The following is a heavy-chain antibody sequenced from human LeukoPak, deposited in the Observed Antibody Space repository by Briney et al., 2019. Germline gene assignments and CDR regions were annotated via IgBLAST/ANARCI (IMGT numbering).Heavy chain of an antibody. CDR1: GGALSSSSYY. Sequence: SETLSPTCTASGGALSSSSYYWGWIRQPPGKGLEWIGSIYYSGSTHYNPSLKSRVTISVDTSKNQFSLKLSSVTAADTAVYYCARVFSVSHFFDYWGRGTLVTVSS. CDR2: IYYSGST. J-gene: IGHJ4*02. D-gene: IGHD5/OR15-5a*01. V-gene: IGHV4-39*01. CDR3: ARVFSVSHFFDY.